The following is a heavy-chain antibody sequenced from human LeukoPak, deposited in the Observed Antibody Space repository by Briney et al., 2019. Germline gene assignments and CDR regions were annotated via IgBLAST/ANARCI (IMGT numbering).Heavy chain of an antibody. D-gene: IGHD1-26*01. V-gene: IGHV4-59*12. J-gene: IGHJ5*02. CDR3: ASSGSRAANWFDP. Sequence: SETLSLTCTVSGGSISSYYWNWIRQPPGKGLEWIGYIYHSGSTYYNPSLKSRVTISVDGSKNQFSLKLSSVTAADTAVYYCASSGSRAANWFDPWGQGTLVTVSS. CDR2: IYHSGST. CDR1: GGSISSYY.